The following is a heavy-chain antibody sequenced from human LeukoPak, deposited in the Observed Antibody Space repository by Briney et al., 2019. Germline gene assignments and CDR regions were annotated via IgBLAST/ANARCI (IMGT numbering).Heavy chain of an antibody. J-gene: IGHJ4*02. CDR2: SSTGGSIT. V-gene: IGHV3-48*03. CDR3: ARDFSDVRGNIFDS. D-gene: IGHD3-10*02. CDR1: RFTFSSYD. Sequence: PGGSLRLSCAASRFTFSSYDMSWVRQAPGKGLQWLAYSSTGGSITYYADSVKGRFTISRDNAKNSVYLQMNSLRAEDTAVYYCARDFSDVRGNIFDSWGQGTLVTVSS.